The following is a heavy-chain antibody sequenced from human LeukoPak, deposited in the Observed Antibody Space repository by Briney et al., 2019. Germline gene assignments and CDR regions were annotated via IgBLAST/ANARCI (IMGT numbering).Heavy chain of an antibody. J-gene: IGHJ6*02. CDR3: ARVPHTSSRSGRPYYYGMDV. Sequence: GESLRLSCTASGFMFSSHDMHWVRQVPGKGLEWVSAIGTAGDTHYPDSVKGRFTISRENAKNSLYLQLNSLRVGDTAVYYCARVPHTSSRSGRPYYYGMDVWGQGTTVIVSS. V-gene: IGHV3-13*01. CDR1: GFMFSSHD. CDR2: IGTAGDT. D-gene: IGHD6-13*01.